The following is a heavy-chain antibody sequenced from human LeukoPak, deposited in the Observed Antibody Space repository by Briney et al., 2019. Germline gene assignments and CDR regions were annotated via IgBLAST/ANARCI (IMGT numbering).Heavy chain of an antibody. D-gene: IGHD7-27*01. CDR3: ARGRDWGVTIFDY. CDR1: GYTFDDYG. J-gene: IGHJ4*02. V-gene: IGHV3-20*04. CDR2: INWNGGSI. Sequence: GGSLRLSCAASGYTFDDYGMTWVRHGPGKGLEWVSGINWNGGSIVYADSVKGRFNISRDNAKNSLYLQMNSLRAEDTALYYCARGRDWGVTIFDYWGQGSLVTVSS.